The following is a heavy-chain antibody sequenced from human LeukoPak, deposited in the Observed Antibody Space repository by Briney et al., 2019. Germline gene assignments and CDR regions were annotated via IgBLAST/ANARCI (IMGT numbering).Heavy chain of an antibody. Sequence: GGSLRLSCAASGFTFSSYWMSWVRQAPRKGREWVANIKQDGSEKYYVDSVKGRFTISRDNAKNSLYLQMNSLRAGDTAVYYCARGTVWFGELLYFRGGVITGTTTLDPWGQGTLVTVSS. J-gene: IGHJ5*02. V-gene: IGHV3-7*01. CDR2: IKQDGSEK. CDR1: GFTFSSYW. CDR3: ARGTVWFGELLYFRGGVITGTTTLDP. D-gene: IGHD3-10*01.